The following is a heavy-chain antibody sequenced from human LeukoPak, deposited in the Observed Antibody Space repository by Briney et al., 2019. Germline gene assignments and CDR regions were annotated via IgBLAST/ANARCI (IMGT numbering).Heavy chain of an antibody. V-gene: IGHV1-69*01. CDR1: GGTFSSYA. J-gene: IGHJ6*02. Sequence: ASVKVSCKASGGTFSSYAISWVRQAPGQGLEWMGGIIPIFGTANYAQKFQGRVTITADESTSTAYMELGSLRSEDTAVYYCARGATGAFRGYYYGMDVWGQGTTVTVSS. CDR3: ARGATGAFRGYYYGMDV. D-gene: IGHD1-1*01. CDR2: IIPIFGTA.